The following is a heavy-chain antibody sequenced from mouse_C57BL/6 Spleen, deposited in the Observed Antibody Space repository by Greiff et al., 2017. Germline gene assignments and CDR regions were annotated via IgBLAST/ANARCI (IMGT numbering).Heavy chain of an antibody. J-gene: IGHJ2*01. CDR1: GYAFSSYW. D-gene: IGHD3-2*02. CDR2: IYPGDGDT. V-gene: IGHV1-80*01. CDR3: ARGGSSVYYLDY. Sequence: QVQLQQSGAELVTPGASVKISCKASGYAFSSYWMNWVKQRPGKGLEWIGQIYPGDGDTNYNGKFKGKATLTADKSSSTAYMQRSSLTSEDSAVYFCARGGSSVYYLDYWGQGTTLTVSS.